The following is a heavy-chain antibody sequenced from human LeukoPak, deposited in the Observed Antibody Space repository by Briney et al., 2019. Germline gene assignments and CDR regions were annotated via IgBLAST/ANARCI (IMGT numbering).Heavy chain of an antibody. CDR1: GFTFSTYW. CDR2: ISQDGRFK. CDR3: ARILPGAVGDVLDL. D-gene: IGHD6-19*01. V-gene: IGHV3-7*01. Sequence: GGSLRLSCAASGFTFSTYWMNWVRRAPGKALEWVANISQDGRFKYSVASVQGRFTIPRDNAQNALYLEMNSLRAEDTAVYYCARILPGAVGDVLDLWGQGTMVTVTS. J-gene: IGHJ3*01.